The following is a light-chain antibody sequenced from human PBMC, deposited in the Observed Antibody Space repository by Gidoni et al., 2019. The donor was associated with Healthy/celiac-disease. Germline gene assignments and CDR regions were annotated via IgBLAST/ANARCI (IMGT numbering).Light chain of an antibody. CDR2: AAS. CDR3: QQSYSSPFT. J-gene: IGKJ3*01. Sequence: DIQMTQPPSSLSASVGDRVTITCRASQSISSYLNWYQQKPGKAPRLLIYAASSLQSGVPSRFSGSGSGTDFTLTISSLQPEDFATYYCQQSYSSPFTFGPXTKVEIK. CDR1: QSISSY. V-gene: IGKV1-39*01.